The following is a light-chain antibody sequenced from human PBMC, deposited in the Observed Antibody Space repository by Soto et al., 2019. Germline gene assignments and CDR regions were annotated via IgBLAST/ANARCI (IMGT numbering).Light chain of an antibody. CDR1: RGVGTSY. V-gene: IGKV3-20*01. CDR3: QQYGRSPL. Sequence: ENVLTQAPGTLSLSPGVTASLSCRASRGVGTSYLDWYQQKPGQAPRLLLYGTSNRATGIPDRFSGSGSGTDFTLTISGLEPEDFAVYFCQQYGRSPLFGQGTKLEIK. J-gene: IGKJ2*01. CDR2: GTS.